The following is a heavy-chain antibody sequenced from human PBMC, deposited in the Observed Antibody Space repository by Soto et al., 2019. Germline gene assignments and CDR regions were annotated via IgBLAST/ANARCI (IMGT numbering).Heavy chain of an antibody. CDR2: ISAYNGNT. CDR3: AGGAAGTGYFDY. J-gene: IGHJ4*02. D-gene: IGHD6-13*01. Sequence: ASVKVSCKASGYTFTSYGISWVRRAPGQGLEWMGWISAYNGNTNYAQKLQGRVTMTTDTSTSTAYMELSSLRSEDTAVYYCAGGAAGTGYFDYWGQGTLVTVSS. CDR1: GYTFTSYG. V-gene: IGHV1-18*01.